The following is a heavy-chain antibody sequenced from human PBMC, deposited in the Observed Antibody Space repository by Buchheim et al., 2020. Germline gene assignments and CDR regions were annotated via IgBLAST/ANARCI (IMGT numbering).Heavy chain of an antibody. CDR2: IYYSGST. CDR3: ARVPVTSFGVVTSPSCYYYYGMDV. Sequence: QVQLQESGPGLVKPSQTLSLTCTVSGVSISSGGYYWSWIRPHPGKGLEWFVYIYYSGSTYYNPSLKSRVTISVATSQNQLFLKLSSVTAADTAVYYCARVPVTSFGVVTSPSCYYYYGMDVWGQGTT. D-gene: IGHD3-3*01. V-gene: IGHV4-31*03. CDR1: GVSISSGGYY. J-gene: IGHJ6*02.